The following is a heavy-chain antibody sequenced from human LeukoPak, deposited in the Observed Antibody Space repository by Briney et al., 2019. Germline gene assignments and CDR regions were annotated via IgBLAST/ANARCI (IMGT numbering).Heavy chain of an antibody. Sequence: PSQTLSLTCAISGDSVSSKSVWNWIRQSPSRGLEWLGRIYYRSKWSNNYAVSVKSRITINPDTSKNQFSLQLSSVTAEDTAVYYCARGDQNFDYWGQGTLVTVPS. D-gene: IGHD5-24*01. CDR3: ARGDQNFDY. CDR1: GDSVSSKSV. V-gene: IGHV6-1*01. CDR2: IYYRSKWSN. J-gene: IGHJ4*02.